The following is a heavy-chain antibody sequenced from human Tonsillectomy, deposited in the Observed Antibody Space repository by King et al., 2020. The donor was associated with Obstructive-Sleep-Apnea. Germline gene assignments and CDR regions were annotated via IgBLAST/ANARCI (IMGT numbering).Heavy chain of an antibody. CDR1: GYTFTSYG. Sequence: VQLVESGAEVKKPGASVKVSCKASGYTFTSYGISWVRQAPGQGLEGMGWISVYNGNTNYAQKLQGRVTMTTDTSTSTAYMDLRSLRSDDTAVYYCARPQNYYDSSGRIGVYGMDVWGQGTTVTVSS. CDR2: ISVYNGNT. D-gene: IGHD3-22*01. CDR3: ARPQNYYDSSGRIGVYGMDV. J-gene: IGHJ6*02. V-gene: IGHV1-18*04.